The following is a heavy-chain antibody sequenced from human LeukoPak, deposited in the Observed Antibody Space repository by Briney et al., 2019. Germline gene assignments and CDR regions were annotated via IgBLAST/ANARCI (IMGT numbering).Heavy chain of an antibody. D-gene: IGHD5-12*01. V-gene: IGHV3-48*01. J-gene: IGHJ5*02. Sequence: PGGSLRLSCTVSGFTFSSYSMNWVSQAPGKGLEWVSYISSSSSTIYYADSVKGRFTISRDNAKNSLYLQMSSLRAEDTAVYYCASGAEGYVFDPWGQGTLVTVSS. CDR1: GFTFSSYS. CDR3: ASGAEGYVFDP. CDR2: ISSSSSTI.